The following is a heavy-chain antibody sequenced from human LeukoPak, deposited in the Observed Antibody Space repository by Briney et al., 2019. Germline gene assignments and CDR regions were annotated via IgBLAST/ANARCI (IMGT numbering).Heavy chain of an antibody. CDR2: IRSDGTSK. CDR3: ARDTPDYGGNWAEYFQH. V-gene: IGHV3-30*02. J-gene: IGHJ1*01. Sequence: GGSLRLACAASGFTFSDYGMHWVRQAPGKGLEWVAFIRSDGTSKFSANSVKGRFTISRDNSKNTLYLQMNSLRAEDTAVYYCARDTPDYGGNWAEYFQHWGQGTLVTVSS. D-gene: IGHD4-23*01. CDR1: GFTFSDYG.